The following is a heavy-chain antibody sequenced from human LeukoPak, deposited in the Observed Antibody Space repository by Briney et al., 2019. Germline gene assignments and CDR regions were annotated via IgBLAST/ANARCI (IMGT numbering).Heavy chain of an antibody. V-gene: IGHV4-59*08. CDR2: ILYNGGT. D-gene: IGHD3-9*01. CDR1: GGSIGTDF. CDR3: ARTTHTGYFDL. Sequence: SETLSLTCTVSGGSIGTDFWSWIRQPPGKGLEGIGYILYNGGTNRNPPLRSRVTISVDMSRNQFSLRLKSVTAADTAVYFCARTTHTGYFDLWGQGTLVTVSS. J-gene: IGHJ4*02.